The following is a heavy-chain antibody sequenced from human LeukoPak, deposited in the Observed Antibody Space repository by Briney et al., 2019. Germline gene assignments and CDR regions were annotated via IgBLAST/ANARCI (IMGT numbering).Heavy chain of an antibody. V-gene: IGHV3-23*01. CDR3: AKDALSGWYGYSDY. CDR1: GFTFNNYA. J-gene: IGHJ4*02. CDR2: ISGSGSST. Sequence: GGSLRLSCAASGFTFNNYAMNWVRQAPGKGLEWVSSISGSGSSTYYADSVKGRFTISRDNSKNRLFLQMNSLRAEDTAVYHCAKDALSGWYGYSDYWGQGTLVTVSS. D-gene: IGHD6-19*01.